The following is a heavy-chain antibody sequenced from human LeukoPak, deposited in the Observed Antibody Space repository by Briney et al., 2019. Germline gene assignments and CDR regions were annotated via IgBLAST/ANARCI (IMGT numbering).Heavy chain of an antibody. V-gene: IGHV3-30*18. D-gene: IGHD4-17*01. Sequence: GGSLRLSCAASGFTFSSYGMHWVRRAPGKGLEWVAVISYDGSNKYYADSVKGRFTISRDNSKNTLYLQMNSLRAEDTAVYYCAKMNSGDYDYWGQGTLVTVSS. CDR2: ISYDGSNK. CDR3: AKMNSGDYDY. J-gene: IGHJ4*02. CDR1: GFTFSSYG.